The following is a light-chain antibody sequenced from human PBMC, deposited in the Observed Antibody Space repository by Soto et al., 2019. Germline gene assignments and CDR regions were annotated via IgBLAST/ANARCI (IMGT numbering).Light chain of an antibody. Sequence: EIVLTQSPGTLSLSPGKRATLSCRASQSISSSYLAWYQQRPGQAPRLLIYGASGRATGIPDRFSGSGSGTDFTLTISRLEPEDFATYYCQQYNSYSWTFGQGTKVDIK. CDR3: QQYNSYSWT. CDR1: QSISSSY. CDR2: GAS. V-gene: IGKV3-20*01. J-gene: IGKJ1*01.